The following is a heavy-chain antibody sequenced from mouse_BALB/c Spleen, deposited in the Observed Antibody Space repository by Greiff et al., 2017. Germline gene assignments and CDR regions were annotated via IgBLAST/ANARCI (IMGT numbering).Heavy chain of an antibody. CDR1: GFTFSSFG. Sequence: EVQRVESGGGLVQPGGSRKLSCAASGFTFSSFGMHWVRQAPEKGLEWVAYISSGSSTIYYADTVKGRFTISRDNPKNTLFLQMTSLRSEDTAMYYCARDYYGSSSYYAMDYWGQGTSVTVSS. D-gene: IGHD1-1*01. J-gene: IGHJ4*01. CDR3: ARDYYGSSSYYAMDY. CDR2: ISSGSSTI. V-gene: IGHV5-17*02.